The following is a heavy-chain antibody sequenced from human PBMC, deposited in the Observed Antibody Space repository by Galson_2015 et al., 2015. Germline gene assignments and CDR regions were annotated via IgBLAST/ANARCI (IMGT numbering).Heavy chain of an antibody. J-gene: IGHJ4*02. CDR3: ARLRDSGYYFAVFFDY. CDR1: GFTVSSNY. D-gene: IGHD3-22*01. V-gene: IGHV3-53*01. CDR2: IYSGGST. Sequence: SLRLSCAAPGFTVSSNYMSWVRQAPGKGLEWVSVIYSGGSTYYADSVKGRFTISRDNSKNTLYLQMNSLRAEDTAVYYCARLRDSGYYFAVFFDYWGQGTLVTVSS.